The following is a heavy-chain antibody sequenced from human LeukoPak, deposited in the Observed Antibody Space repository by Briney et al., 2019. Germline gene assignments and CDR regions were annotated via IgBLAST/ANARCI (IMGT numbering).Heavy chain of an antibody. CDR2: ISGSGGST. J-gene: IGHJ4*02. D-gene: IGHD3-3*01. CDR1: GFTFSSYA. V-gene: IGHV3-23*01. Sequence: GGSLRLSCAASGFTFSSYAMSWVRQAPGKGLEWVSAISGSGGSTYYVDSVKGRFTISRDNSKNTLYLQMNSLRAEDTAVYYCAKWGPHYDFWSGYFDYWGQGTLDTVSS. CDR3: AKWGPHYDFWSGYFDY.